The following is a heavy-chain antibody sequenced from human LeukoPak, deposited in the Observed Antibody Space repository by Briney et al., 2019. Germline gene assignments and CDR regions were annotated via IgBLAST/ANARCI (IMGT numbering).Heavy chain of an antibody. CDR1: GFTFSSYG. CDR2: ISGSGGST. V-gene: IGHV3-23*01. J-gene: IGHJ4*02. CDR3: AKNYDSSGYYYPPYFDY. D-gene: IGHD3-22*01. Sequence: GGSLRLSCAASGFTFSSYGMSWVRQAPGKGLEWVSAISGSGGSTYYADSVKGRFTISRDNSKNTLYLQMNSLRAEDTAVYYCAKNYDSSGYYYPPYFDYWGQGTLVTVSS.